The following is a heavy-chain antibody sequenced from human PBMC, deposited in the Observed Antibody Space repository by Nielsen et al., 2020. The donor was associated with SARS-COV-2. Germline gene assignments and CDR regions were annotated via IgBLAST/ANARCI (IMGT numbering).Heavy chain of an antibody. V-gene: IGHV3-30-3*01. Sequence: GESLKISCAASGFTFSSYGMHWVRQAPGKGLEWVAVISYDGSDKYYADSVKGRFTISRDNSKKTLYLQINSLRAEDTAVYYCARGNGWGSYFDYWGQGTLVTVSS. J-gene: IGHJ4*02. CDR1: GFTFSSYG. CDR3: ARGNGWGSYFDY. D-gene: IGHD7-27*01. CDR2: ISYDGSDK.